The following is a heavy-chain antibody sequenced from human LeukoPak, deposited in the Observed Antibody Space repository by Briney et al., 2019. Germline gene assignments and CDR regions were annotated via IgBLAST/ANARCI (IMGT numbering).Heavy chain of an antibody. CDR3: ARSTQIAAAGDN. D-gene: IGHD6-13*01. Sequence: ASVKVSCKASGYTFTSYDINWVRQATGQGLEWMGWMNPNSGNTGCAQKFQGRVTMTRNTSISTAYMELSSLRSEDTAVYYCARSTQIAAAGDNWGQGTLVTVSS. J-gene: IGHJ4*02. CDR1: GYTFTSYD. CDR2: MNPNSGNT. V-gene: IGHV1-8*01.